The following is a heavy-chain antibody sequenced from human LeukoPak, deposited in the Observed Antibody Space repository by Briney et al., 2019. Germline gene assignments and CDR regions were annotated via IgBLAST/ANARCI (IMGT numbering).Heavy chain of an antibody. CDR1: GFTFSSYG. D-gene: IGHD6-6*01. Sequence: PGGSLRLSCAASGFTFSSYGMHWVRQAPGKGLEWVAVVSYDGSNKYYADSVKGRFTISRDNSKNTLYLQVNSLRAEDTAVYYCAKDSSSFAPYYFDYWGQGTLVTVSS. V-gene: IGHV3-30*18. CDR3: AKDSSSFAPYYFDY. J-gene: IGHJ4*02. CDR2: VSYDGSNK.